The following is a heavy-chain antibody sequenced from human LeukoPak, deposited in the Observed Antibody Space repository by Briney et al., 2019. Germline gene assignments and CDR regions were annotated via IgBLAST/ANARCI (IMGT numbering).Heavy chain of an antibody. Sequence: PGGSLRLSCTTSGFLFSSYWMSWVRQAPGKGLEWVSSISSSSSYIYYADSVKGRFTISRDNAKNSLYLQMNSLRAEDTAVYYCARARRNTVPPADYWGQGTLVTVSS. CDR3: ARARRNTVPPADY. CDR1: GFLFSSYW. D-gene: IGHD4-11*01. V-gene: IGHV3-21*01. J-gene: IGHJ4*02. CDR2: ISSSSSYI.